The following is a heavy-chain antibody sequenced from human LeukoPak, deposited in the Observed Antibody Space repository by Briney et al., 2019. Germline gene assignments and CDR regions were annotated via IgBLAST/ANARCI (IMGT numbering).Heavy chain of an antibody. V-gene: IGHV3-23*01. CDR2: ISGSGGST. J-gene: IGHJ4*02. CDR3: AKGESYYYDSSGYPFDY. CDR1: GFTFSSYA. D-gene: IGHD3-22*01. Sequence: PGGSLRLSCAASGFTFSSYAMSWVRQAPGKGLEWVSAISGSGGSTYYADSVKGRFTISRDNSKNTLYLQMNSLRAEDTAVYYCAKGESYYYDSSGYPFDYWGQGTLVTVSS.